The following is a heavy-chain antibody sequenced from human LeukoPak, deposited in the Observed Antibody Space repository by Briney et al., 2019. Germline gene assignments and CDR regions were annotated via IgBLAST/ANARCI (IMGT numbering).Heavy chain of an antibody. CDR3: AGGRPYDSSGYLGGELAFDY. Sequence: ASVKVSCKASGYTFTSYGISWVRQAPGQGLEWRGWISAYNGNTNYAQKLQGRVTMTTDTSTSTAYMELRSLRSDDTAVYYCAGGRPYDSSGYLGGELAFDYWGQGTLVTVSS. D-gene: IGHD3-22*01. CDR1: GYTFTSYG. CDR2: ISAYNGNT. V-gene: IGHV1-18*01. J-gene: IGHJ4*02.